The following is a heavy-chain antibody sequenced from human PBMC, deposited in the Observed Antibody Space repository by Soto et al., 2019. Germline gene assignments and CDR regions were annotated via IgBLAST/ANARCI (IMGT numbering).Heavy chain of an antibody. J-gene: IGHJ6*02. CDR1: GFTLSNHD. CDR2: IGIGGDT. Sequence: EVHLVESGGGLVQPGGSLRLSCAASGFTLSNHDMYWVRQATGKSLEWVSAIGIGGDTYYPASVKGRFTISRQNAKNSLYLQMNNRRAGDTAVYYCARGPGSPRYYNGMDVWGQGTTVTVSS. V-gene: IGHV3-13*01. D-gene: IGHD3-10*01. CDR3: ARGPGSPRYYNGMDV.